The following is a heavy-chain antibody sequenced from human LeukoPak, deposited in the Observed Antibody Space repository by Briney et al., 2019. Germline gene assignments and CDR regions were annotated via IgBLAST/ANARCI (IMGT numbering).Heavy chain of an antibody. CDR2: IKQDGSEK. J-gene: IGHJ4*02. Sequence: GGSLRLSCAASGFTFSSYWMSWVRQAPGKGLEWVANIKQDGSEKYYVDSVKGRFTISRDNAKNSLYLQMNSLRAEDTAVYYCAKVSEARYNWNNPFDYWGQGTLVTVSS. CDR3: AKVSEARYNWNNPFDY. V-gene: IGHV3-7*03. D-gene: IGHD1/OR15-1a*01. CDR1: GFTFSSYW.